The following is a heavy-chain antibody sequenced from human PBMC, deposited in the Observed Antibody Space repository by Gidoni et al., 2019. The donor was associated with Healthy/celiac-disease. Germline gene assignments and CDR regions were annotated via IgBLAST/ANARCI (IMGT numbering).Heavy chain of an antibody. J-gene: IGHJ6*02. CDR2: IYYSGST. CDR1: GGSISSYY. Sequence: QVQLQESGPGLVKPSETLSLTCTVPGGSISSYYWSWIRQPPGKGLEWIGYIYYSGSTNYNPSLKSRVTISVDTSKNQFSLKLSSVTAADTAVYYCARGAQGWGVHYYYGMDVWGQGTTVTVSS. CDR3: ARGAQGWGVHYYYGMDV. V-gene: IGHV4-59*01. D-gene: IGHD1-26*01.